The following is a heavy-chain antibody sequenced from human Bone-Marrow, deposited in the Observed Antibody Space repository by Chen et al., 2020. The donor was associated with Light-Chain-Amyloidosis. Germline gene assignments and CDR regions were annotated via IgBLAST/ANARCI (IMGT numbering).Heavy chain of an antibody. D-gene: IGHD1-26*01. J-gene: IGHJ5*02. Sequence: EVQLVETGGGVVRPGESLRLSCAVSGFNLDDYGMSWVRQAPGKGLEWVSGISGSGGSTYYADSVKGRFTISRDNSKNTLYLQMNSLRAEDTAVYYCAKDFRVGATWIGDGWFDPWGQGTLVTVSS. V-gene: IGHV3-23*04. CDR3: AKDFRVGATWIGDGWFDP. CDR2: ISGSGGST. CDR1: GFNLDDYG.